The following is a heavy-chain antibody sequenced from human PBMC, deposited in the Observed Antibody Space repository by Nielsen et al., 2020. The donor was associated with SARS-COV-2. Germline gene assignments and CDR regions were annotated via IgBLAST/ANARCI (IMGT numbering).Heavy chain of an antibody. J-gene: IGHJ4*02. Sequence: GESLKISCAASGFTFSNYWMHVVRQAPGKGLVWVSRISPDGNDVIYAESVQGRFTLSRDNAKNTLYLQMNSLRVDDTAIYYCARLYASGGNLYYDYWGLGTLVTVSS. CDR1: GFTFSNYW. CDR3: ARLYASGGNLYYDY. CDR2: ISPDGNDV. D-gene: IGHD3-10*01. V-gene: IGHV3-74*01.